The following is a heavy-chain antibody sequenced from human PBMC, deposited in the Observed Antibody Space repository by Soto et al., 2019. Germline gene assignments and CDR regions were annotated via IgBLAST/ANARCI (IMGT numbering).Heavy chain of an antibody. J-gene: IGHJ6*02. Sequence: EVRLVESGGGLVQPGESLRLSCAASGFSFSDHYMDWVRQAPGKALERVGRIKNKANSYTTEYAASVKGRFTIARGDSKSLLYLQLSSLESEDTAVYYCAGDEGGAHMGVWGQGTTVTVSS. CDR2: IKNKANSYTT. V-gene: IGHV3-72*01. D-gene: IGHD1-26*01. CDR3: AGDEGGAHMGV. CDR1: GFSFSDHY.